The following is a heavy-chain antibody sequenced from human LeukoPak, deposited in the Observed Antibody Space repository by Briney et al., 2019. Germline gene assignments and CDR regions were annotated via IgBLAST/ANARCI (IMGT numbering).Heavy chain of an antibody. J-gene: IGHJ4*02. CDR3: ARDRETMVRGVIAY. CDR1: GFTFSSYS. Sequence: PGGSLRLSCAASGFTFSSYSMNWVRQAPGKGLEWVSSISSSSSYIYYADSVKGRFTISRDNAKNSLYLQMNSLRAEDTAVYYCARDRETMVRGVIAYWGQGTLVTVSS. D-gene: IGHD3-10*01. V-gene: IGHV3-21*01. CDR2: ISSSSSYI.